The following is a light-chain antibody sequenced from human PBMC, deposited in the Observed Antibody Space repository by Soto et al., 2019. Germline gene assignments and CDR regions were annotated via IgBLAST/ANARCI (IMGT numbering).Light chain of an antibody. V-gene: IGLV2-14*01. J-gene: IGLJ1*01. CDR3: SSYTSSSTRV. CDR2: DVS. Sequence: QSVLTQPASVSGSPGQSITISFTGTSSDVGGYNYVPWYQQHPGKAPKLMIYDVSNRPSGVSNRFSGSKSGNTASLTISGLQAEDEADYYCSSYTSSSTRVFGTGTKVTVL. CDR1: SSDVGGYNY.